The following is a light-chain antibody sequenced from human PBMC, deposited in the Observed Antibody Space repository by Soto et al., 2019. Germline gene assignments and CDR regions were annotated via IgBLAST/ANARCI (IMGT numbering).Light chain of an antibody. CDR3: CSFAGGATFV. V-gene: IGLV2-23*02. CDR2: EAT. Sequence: QSVLTQPASVSGSPGQSITISCTGTSNDVGGYDLVSWYQQHPGKAPKLMIYEATKRPSGVSDRFSGSRSGNTASLTISALQAEDEADYSCCSFAGGATFVFGGGTKVTVL. CDR1: SNDVGGYDL. J-gene: IGLJ2*01.